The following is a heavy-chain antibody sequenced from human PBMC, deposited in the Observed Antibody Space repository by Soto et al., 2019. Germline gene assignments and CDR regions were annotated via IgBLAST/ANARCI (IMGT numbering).Heavy chain of an antibody. CDR3: ARCSISFGFWSGKYNWFDP. D-gene: IGHD3-3*01. V-gene: IGHV4-30-4*01. CDR1: GGSISSGDYY. CDR2: IYYSGST. Sequence: TLSLTCTFSGGSISSGDYYWICILQPPGKVLEWIGYIYYSGSTYYNPSLKSRVTISVDTSKNQFSLKLSSVTAADTAVYYCARCSISFGFWSGKYNWFDPWGQGTLVTVSS. J-gene: IGHJ5*02.